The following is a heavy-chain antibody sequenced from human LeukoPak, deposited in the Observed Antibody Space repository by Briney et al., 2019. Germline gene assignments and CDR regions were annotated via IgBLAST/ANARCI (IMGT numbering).Heavy chain of an antibody. J-gene: IGHJ6*02. CDR2: ISSKGGAI. V-gene: IGHV3-48*03. CDR1: GFTFRNYQ. D-gene: IGHD5-24*01. Sequence: PGRSLRLSCAASGFTFRNYQMNWVRQAPGKGLDWVSYISSKGGAIYYADSVKGRFTVSRDNAKNSLYLQMDSLRVEDTALYYCARGGDGHNWANFYYGMDVWGQGTTVTVSS. CDR3: ARGGDGHNWANFYYGMDV.